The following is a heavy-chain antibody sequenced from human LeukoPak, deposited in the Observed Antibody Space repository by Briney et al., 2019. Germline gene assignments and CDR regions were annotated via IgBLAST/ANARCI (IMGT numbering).Heavy chain of an antibody. J-gene: IGHJ5*02. D-gene: IGHD6-13*01. CDR3: AKGAGPGKVDWFDP. Sequence: QTGGSLRLSCAASGFTFSAFAMTWVRQAPGKAPEWIASITGGGNSVFYAESVKGRFTFARDNSKNTLFLHMGSLRAEDTAVYYCAKGAGPGKVDWFDPWGQGTQVTVSS. CDR1: GFTFSAFA. V-gene: IGHV3-23*01. CDR2: ITGGGNSV.